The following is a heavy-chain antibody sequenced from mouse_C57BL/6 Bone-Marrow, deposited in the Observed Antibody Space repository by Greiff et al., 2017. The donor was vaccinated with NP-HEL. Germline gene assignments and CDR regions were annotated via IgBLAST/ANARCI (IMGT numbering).Heavy chain of an antibody. CDR2: IYPRSGNT. V-gene: IGHV1-81*01. CDR3: ARAGTWFAY. Sequence: VHLVESGAELARPGASVKLSCKASGYTFTSYGISWVKQRNGQGLAWIGEIYPRSGNTYYNEKFKGKATLTADKSSSTAYMELRSLTSEDSAVYFCARAGTWFAYWGQGTLVTVSA. J-gene: IGHJ3*01. CDR1: GYTFTSYG.